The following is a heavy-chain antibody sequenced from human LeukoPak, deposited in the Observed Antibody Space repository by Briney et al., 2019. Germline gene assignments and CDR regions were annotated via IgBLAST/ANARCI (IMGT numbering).Heavy chain of an antibody. Sequence: QPGGSLRLSCAISGFTFSSYAMSWVRQAPGKGLEWVSDISGSGSSTYYADSVKGRFTISRDNSKNTLYLQMNSLRAEDTAVYYCAKDVAYNGYFDYWGQGTLVTVSS. J-gene: IGHJ4*02. CDR1: GFTFSSYA. D-gene: IGHD1-1*01. V-gene: IGHV3-23*01. CDR2: ISGSGSST. CDR3: AKDVAYNGYFDY.